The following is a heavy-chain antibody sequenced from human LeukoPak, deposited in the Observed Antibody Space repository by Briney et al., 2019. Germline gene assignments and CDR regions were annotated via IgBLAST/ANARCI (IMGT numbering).Heavy chain of an antibody. D-gene: IGHD3-22*01. Sequence: ASVKVSCKASGYTFTNYAVQWVRQAPGQRLEWMGWINAGNGDTKYSQRFQGRVTITRDTSARIAYMELNSLRSEDTAVYYCARDPRSGYHDYXXQGTLVTVSS. CDR3: ARDPRSGYHDY. CDR2: INAGNGDT. V-gene: IGHV1-3*01. J-gene: IGHJ4*02. CDR1: GYTFTNYA.